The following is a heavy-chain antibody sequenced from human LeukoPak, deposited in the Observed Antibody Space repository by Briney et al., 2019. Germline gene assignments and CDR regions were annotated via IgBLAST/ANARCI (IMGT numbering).Heavy chain of an antibody. CDR3: ARELHPWELSDPDAFDI. D-gene: IGHD1-26*01. J-gene: IGHJ3*02. Sequence: GGSLRLSCAASGFTVSSNYMSWVRQAPGKGLEWVSVIYSGGSTYYADSVKGRFTISRDNSKNTLYLQMNSLRAEDTAVYYCARELHPWELSDPDAFDIWGQGTMVTVSS. V-gene: IGHV3-53*01. CDR2: IYSGGST. CDR1: GFTVSSNY.